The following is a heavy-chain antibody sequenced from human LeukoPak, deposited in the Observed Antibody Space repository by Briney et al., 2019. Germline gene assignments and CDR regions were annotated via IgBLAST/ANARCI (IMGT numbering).Heavy chain of an antibody. V-gene: IGHV3-7*01. J-gene: IGHJ4*02. CDR3: ARDLETFDY. Sequence: PGGSLRLSCAASGFTFSSYGMHWVRQAPGKGLEWVANIKQDGSEKYYVDSVKGRFTISRDNAKNSLYLQMNSLRAEDTAVYYCARDLETFDYWGQGTLVTVSS. CDR2: IKQDGSEK. D-gene: IGHD1-1*01. CDR1: GFTFSSYG.